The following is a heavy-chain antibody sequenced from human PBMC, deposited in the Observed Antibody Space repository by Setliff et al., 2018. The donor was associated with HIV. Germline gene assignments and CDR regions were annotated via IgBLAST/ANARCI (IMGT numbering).Heavy chain of an antibody. CDR1: GGSFSSYH. Sequence: PSETLSLTCTVSGGSFSSYHWSWIRHRAGKGLEWIGHIYASGSTKYNPSLESRVTMSVDTSRTQFSLKWRSVTAADTAVYYCATHRRDHDSYGEYRDDVFDIWGQGTMVTVS. V-gene: IGHV4-4*07. CDR3: ATHRRDHDSYGEYRDDVFDI. D-gene: IGHD4-17*01. CDR2: IYASGST. J-gene: IGHJ3*02.